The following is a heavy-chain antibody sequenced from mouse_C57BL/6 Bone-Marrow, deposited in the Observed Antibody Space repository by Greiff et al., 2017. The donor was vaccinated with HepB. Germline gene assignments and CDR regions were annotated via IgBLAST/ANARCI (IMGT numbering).Heavy chain of an antibody. Sequence: EVQLVESEGGLVQPGSSMKLSCTASGFTFSDYYMAWVRQVPEKGLEWVANINYDGSSTYYLDSLKSRFIISRDNAKNILYLQMSSLKSEDTATYYCARASSGYPFAYWGQGTLVTVSA. CDR3: ARASSGYPFAY. D-gene: IGHD3-2*02. CDR2: INYDGSST. CDR1: GFTFSDYY. V-gene: IGHV5-16*01. J-gene: IGHJ3*01.